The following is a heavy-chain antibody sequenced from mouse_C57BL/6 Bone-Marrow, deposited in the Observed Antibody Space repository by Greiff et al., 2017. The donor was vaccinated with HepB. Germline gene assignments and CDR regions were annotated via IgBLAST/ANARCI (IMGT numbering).Heavy chain of an antibody. CDR3: ARFRYGNPHYYAMDY. CDR1: GYAFSSSW. CDR2: IYPGDGDT. V-gene: IGHV1-82*01. J-gene: IGHJ4*01. D-gene: IGHD2-1*01. Sequence: VQLQQSGPELVKPGASVKISCKASGYAFSSSWMNWVKQRPGKGLEWIGRIYPGDGDTNYNGKFKGKATLTADKSSSTAYMQLSSLTSEDSAVYFCARFRYGNPHYYAMDYWGQGTSVTVSS.